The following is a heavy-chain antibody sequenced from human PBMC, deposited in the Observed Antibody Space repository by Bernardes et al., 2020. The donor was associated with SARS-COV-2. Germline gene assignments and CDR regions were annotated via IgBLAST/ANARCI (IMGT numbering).Heavy chain of an antibody. J-gene: IGHJ4*02. CDR2: IYPRDSDT. CDR1: GYSLTHYW. V-gene: IGHV5-51*01. CDR3: ARRAGGTIVDS. Sequence: GACLKNSSHGSGYSLTHYWIAWVRPIPGRGLEWMGVIYPRDSDTTYSPSFQGQVTISADKSINTAYLQWSSLRASDTAIYYCARRAGGTIVDSWGQGTLVTVSS. D-gene: IGHD1-7*01.